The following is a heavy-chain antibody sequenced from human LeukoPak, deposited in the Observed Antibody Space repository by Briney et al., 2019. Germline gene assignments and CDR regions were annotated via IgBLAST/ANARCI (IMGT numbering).Heavy chain of an antibody. Sequence: GGSLRLSCAASGFTVSSNYMSWVRQAPGKGLEWVSVIYSGGSTYYADSVKGRFTISRDNSKNTLYLQMNSLRAEDTAVCYCARSSYYHYYFDYWGQGTLVTVSS. CDR2: IYSGGST. CDR1: GFTVSSNY. D-gene: IGHD3-10*01. J-gene: IGHJ4*02. V-gene: IGHV3-53*01. CDR3: ARSSYYHYYFDY.